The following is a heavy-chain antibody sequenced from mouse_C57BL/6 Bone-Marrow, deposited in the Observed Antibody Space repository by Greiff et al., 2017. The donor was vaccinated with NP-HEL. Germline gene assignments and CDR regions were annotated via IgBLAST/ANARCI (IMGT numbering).Heavy chain of an antibody. CDR2: INPSNGGT. D-gene: IGHD4-1*01. Sequence: VKLQQPGTELVKPGASVKLSCKASGYTFTSYWMHWVKQRPGQGLEWIGNINPSNGGTNYNEKFKSKATLTVDKSSSTAYMQLSSLTAEDSAVYYCARFLKLGRYAMDYWGQGTSVTVSS. CDR1: GYTFTSYW. V-gene: IGHV1-53*01. J-gene: IGHJ4*01. CDR3: ARFLKLGRYAMDY.